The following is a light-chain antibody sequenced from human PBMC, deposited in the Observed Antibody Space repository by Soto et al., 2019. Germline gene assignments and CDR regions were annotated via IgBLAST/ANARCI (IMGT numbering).Light chain of an antibody. CDR3: QQSYSAPQT. Sequence: DIQMSQSPSSLSASVGDRVTITCRASRAIVTYLNWYQQKPEKAPKLLIYAASTLQSGVPSRFSGGGSGTDFTLTINSLQPEDFATYYCQQSYSAPQTFGQGTKVDIK. J-gene: IGKJ1*01. CDR2: AAS. V-gene: IGKV1-39*01. CDR1: RAIVTY.